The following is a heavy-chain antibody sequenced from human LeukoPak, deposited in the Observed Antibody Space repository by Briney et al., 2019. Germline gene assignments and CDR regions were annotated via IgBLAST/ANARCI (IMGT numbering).Heavy chain of an antibody. CDR3: TSPQRSEAALGY. D-gene: IGHD2-15*01. J-gene: IGHJ4*02. CDR2: IKQDGSEK. V-gene: IGHV3-7*03. Sequence: GGSLRLSCAASGFTVSSNYMSWVRQAPGKGLEWVANIKQDGSEKYYVDSVKGRFTISRDNAKNSLYLQMNSLRTEDTAVYYCTSPQRSEAALGYWGQGALVTVSS. CDR1: GFTVSSNY.